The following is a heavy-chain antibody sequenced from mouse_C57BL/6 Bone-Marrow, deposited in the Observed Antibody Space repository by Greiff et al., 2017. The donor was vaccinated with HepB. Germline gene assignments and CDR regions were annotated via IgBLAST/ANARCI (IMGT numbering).Heavy chain of an antibody. CDR1: GFTFSDYY. CDR2: INYDGSST. V-gene: IGHV5-16*01. CDR3: ARVSNWGYAMDY. J-gene: IGHJ4*01. Sequence: EVMLVESEGGLVQPGSSMKLSCTASGFTFSDYYMAWVRQVPEKGLEWVANINYDGSSTYYLDSLKSRFIISRDNAKNILYLQMSSLKSEDTATYYCARVSNWGYAMDYWGQGTSVTVSS. D-gene: IGHD4-1*01.